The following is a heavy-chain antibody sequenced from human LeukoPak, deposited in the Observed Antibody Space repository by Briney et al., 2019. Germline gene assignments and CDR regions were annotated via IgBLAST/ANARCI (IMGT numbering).Heavy chain of an antibody. V-gene: IGHV4-34*01. D-gene: IGHD3-3*01. CDR2: INHSGST. J-gene: IGHJ4*02. Sequence: SETLSLTCAVYGGSFSGYYWSGIRQPPGKGLEWIGEINHSGSTNYNPSLKSRVTISVDMSKTQFSLKLSSVTAADTAVYYCARGVRYYDFWSGYLYYWGQGTLVTVSS. CDR3: ARGVRYYDFWSGYLYY. CDR1: GGSFSGYY.